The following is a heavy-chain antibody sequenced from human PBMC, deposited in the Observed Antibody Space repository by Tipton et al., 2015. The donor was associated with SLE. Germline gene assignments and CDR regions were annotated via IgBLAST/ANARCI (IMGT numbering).Heavy chain of an antibody. CDR3: ARDHRVNFDWILLDY. J-gene: IGHJ4*02. CDR2: IYYSGST. V-gene: IGHV4-39*07. Sequence: TLSLTCTVSGGSFISTTSFWGWIRQPPGKTLQWIGSIYYSGSTSYNPSLQSRVTMSVDTSKSQVSLKLTSVTAADTAVYFCARDHRVNFDWILLDYWGQGALVTVSS. CDR1: GGSFISTTSF. D-gene: IGHD3-9*01.